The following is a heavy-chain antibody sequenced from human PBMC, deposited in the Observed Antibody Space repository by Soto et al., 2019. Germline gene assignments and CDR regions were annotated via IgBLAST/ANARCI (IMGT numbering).Heavy chain of an antibody. Sequence: SQTLSLTCVISRGSVPSNNVAWNWITQSPSRGLEWLGRTYYRSKWYNNYAVSVKSRTTINADTSKNQFSLQLASVTPEDTAFYYCTRGLHTAIDIWGQGTMVTVSS. J-gene: IGHJ3*02. CDR2: TYYRSKWYN. V-gene: IGHV6-1*01. CDR3: TRGLHTAIDI. CDR1: RGSVPSNNVA.